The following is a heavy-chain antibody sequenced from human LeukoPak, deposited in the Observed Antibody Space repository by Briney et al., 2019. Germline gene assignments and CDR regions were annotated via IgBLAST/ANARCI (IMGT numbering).Heavy chain of an antibody. CDR2: IYHSGST. J-gene: IGHJ3*02. CDR3: ARASVTTFAFDI. CDR1: GGSISSYY. Sequence: SETLSVTCTISGGSISSYYWGWIRQPPGKGLEWIGSIYHSGSTYYNPSLKSRVTISVDTSKNQFSLKLSSVTAADTAVYYCARASVTTFAFDIWGQGTMVTVSS. V-gene: IGHV4-38-2*02. D-gene: IGHD4-17*01.